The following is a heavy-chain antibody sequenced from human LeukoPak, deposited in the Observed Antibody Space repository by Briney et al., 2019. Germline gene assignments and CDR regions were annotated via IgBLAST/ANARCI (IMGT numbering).Heavy chain of an antibody. J-gene: IGHJ5*02. CDR1: GFTFSSYS. V-gene: IGHV3-21*01. D-gene: IGHD6-6*01. CDR2: ISSSSSYI. Sequence: GGSLRLSCAASGFTFSSYSMNWVRQAPGKGLEWVSSISSSSSYIYYADSVKGRFTISGDNAKNSLYLQMNSLRAEDTAVYYCARGRQLAGPAPWGQGTLVTVSS. CDR3: ARGRQLAGPAP.